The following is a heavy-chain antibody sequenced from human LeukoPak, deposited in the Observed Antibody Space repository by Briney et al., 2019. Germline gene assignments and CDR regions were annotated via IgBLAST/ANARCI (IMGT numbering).Heavy chain of an antibody. J-gene: IGHJ6*02. CDR3: ARGIKNYYGVDV. V-gene: IGHV3-23*01. D-gene: IGHD2-15*01. CDR1: GFTFSSYA. CDR2: ISGSGGST. Sequence: GGSLRLSCAASGFTFSSYAMSWVRQAPGKGLEWVSAISGSGGSTYYADSVKGRFTISRDNAKNTVYLHMNSLRVEDAAVYYCARGIKNYYGVDVWGQGTTVTVSS.